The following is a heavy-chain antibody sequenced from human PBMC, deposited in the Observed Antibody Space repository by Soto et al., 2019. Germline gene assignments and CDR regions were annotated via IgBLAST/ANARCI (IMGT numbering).Heavy chain of an antibody. V-gene: IGHV1-18*01. D-gene: IGHD3-10*01. CDR1: GYTFTSYG. J-gene: IGHJ4*02. CDR2: ISAYNGNT. Sequence: GALVKVSCKASGYTFTSYGISWVRQAPGQGLEWMGWISAYNGNTNYAQKLQGRVTMTTDTSTSTAYMELRSLRSDDTAVYYCARVDLYYGSGSYYDYWGQGTLVTVSS. CDR3: ARVDLYYGSGSYYDY.